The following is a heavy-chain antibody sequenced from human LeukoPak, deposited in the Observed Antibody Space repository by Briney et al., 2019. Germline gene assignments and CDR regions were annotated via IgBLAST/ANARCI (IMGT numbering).Heavy chain of an antibody. J-gene: IGHJ6*03. CDR3: ARVSWFPGTSYYYMDV. CDR1: GGSISSYY. CDR2: IHYSGST. Sequence: PSETLSLTCTVSGGSISSYYWSWIRQPPGKGLEWIGYIHYSGSTNYSPSLKSRVTTSVDTSKNQFSLNLTSVTAADSAVYYCARVSWFPGTSYYYMDVWGKGTTVTVSS. V-gene: IGHV4-59*01. D-gene: IGHD1-1*01.